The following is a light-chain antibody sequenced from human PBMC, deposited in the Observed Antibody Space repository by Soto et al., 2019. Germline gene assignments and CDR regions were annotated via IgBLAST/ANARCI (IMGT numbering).Light chain of an antibody. CDR3: QQYNNWPPWT. V-gene: IGKV3-15*01. Sequence: EIVMTQSPATLAVSPGERATPSCRARQSVSSNLAWYQQKPGQAPRLLIYGASTRATGIPARFSGSGSGTEYHLTISSLQYEDFAVYYCQQYNNWPPWTFGQGTKVEIK. J-gene: IGKJ1*01. CDR2: GAS. CDR1: QSVSSN.